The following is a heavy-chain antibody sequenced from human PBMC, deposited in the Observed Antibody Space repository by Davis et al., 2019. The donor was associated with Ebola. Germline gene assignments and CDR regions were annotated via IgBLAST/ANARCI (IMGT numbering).Heavy chain of an antibody. CDR1: GFTFSSYG. Sequence: GGSLRLSCAASGFTFSSYGMHWVRQAPGKGLEWVAVIWYDGSNKYYADSVKGRFTISRDNSKNTLYLQMSSLRAEDTAVYYCARDGLLGYSSSWYDYWGQGTLVTVSS. CDR2: IWYDGSNK. J-gene: IGHJ4*02. V-gene: IGHV3-33*01. CDR3: ARDGLLGYSSSWYDY. D-gene: IGHD6-13*01.